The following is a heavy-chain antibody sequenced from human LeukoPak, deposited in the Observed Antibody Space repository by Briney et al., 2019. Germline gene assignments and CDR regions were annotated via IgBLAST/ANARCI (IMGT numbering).Heavy chain of an antibody. J-gene: IGHJ6*02. Sequence: GGSLRLSCAASEISFSSSWMHWVRQGPGKGLVWVSRVNSDGTRTNYADSVKGRFAISRDNAKNMLYLQMNSLRAEDTAVYYCVRGGGCSGSPMRYGTDVWGQGTTVTVSS. V-gene: IGHV3-74*01. CDR1: EISFSSSW. CDR2: VNSDGTRT. D-gene: IGHD6-19*01. CDR3: VRGGGCSGSPMRYGTDV.